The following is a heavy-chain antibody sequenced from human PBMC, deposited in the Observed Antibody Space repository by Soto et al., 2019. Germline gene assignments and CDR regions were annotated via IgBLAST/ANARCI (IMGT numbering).Heavy chain of an antibody. Sequence: EVQLVNSGGGLVQPGGSRRLSCVASGFTFSSYGMNWVRQAPGKVLEWVSYISSGPVTTNYADSVKGRFTISRDNAKSSLYLQLNSLRDDDTAVYYCARGGAARPDYWGQGTLVIVSS. CDR2: ISSGPVTT. V-gene: IGHV3-48*02. D-gene: IGHD2-15*01. J-gene: IGHJ4*02. CDR3: ARGGAARPDY. CDR1: GFTFSSYG.